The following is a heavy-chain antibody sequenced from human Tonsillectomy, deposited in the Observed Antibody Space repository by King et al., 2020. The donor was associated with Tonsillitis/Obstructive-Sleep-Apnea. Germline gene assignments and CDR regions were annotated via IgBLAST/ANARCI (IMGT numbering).Heavy chain of an antibody. CDR2: ISYDGSNK. CDR3: AREGIYDSSGYAVVCDI. D-gene: IGHD3-22*01. Sequence: VQLVESGGGVVQPGRSLRLSCAASGFTFSSYAIHWVRQAPGKGLEWVAVISYDGSNKYYADSVKGRFTISRDNSKNTLDLQMNSLRAEDTAVYYCAREGIYDSSGYAVVCDIWGQGTMVTVS. J-gene: IGHJ3*02. CDR1: GFTFSSYA. V-gene: IGHV3-30*04.